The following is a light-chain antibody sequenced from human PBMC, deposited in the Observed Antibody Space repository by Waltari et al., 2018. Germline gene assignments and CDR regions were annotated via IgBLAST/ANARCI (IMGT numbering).Light chain of an antibody. CDR1: QSLLHTNGYNY. CDR3: MQALQTPYS. Sequence: DIVMPQSPLSLPVTPGEPASVSCKSSQSLLHTNGYNYLDWYLQKPGQSPQLLIYLGSSRASGVPDRFSGSESGTDFTLRISRVEAEDVGVYYCMQALQTPYSFGQGTKLEIK. J-gene: IGKJ2*03. CDR2: LGS. V-gene: IGKV2-28*01.